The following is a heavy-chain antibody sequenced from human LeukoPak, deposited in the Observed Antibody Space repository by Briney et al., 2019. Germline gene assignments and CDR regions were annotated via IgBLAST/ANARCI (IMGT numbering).Heavy chain of an antibody. CDR1: GYSFTSYD. CDR2: MNPNSGDA. CDR3: ATSNFVGNVHFDY. V-gene: IGHV1-8*02. D-gene: IGHD4-23*01. J-gene: IGHJ4*02. Sequence: GASXXVXCKASGYSFTSYDINWVGQATGEGLEWIGWMNPNSGDADYTQKFKGRVTFTPDTSTTTAYLEVNSLASEDPAVYYCATSNFVGNVHFDYWGQGTLVTVSS.